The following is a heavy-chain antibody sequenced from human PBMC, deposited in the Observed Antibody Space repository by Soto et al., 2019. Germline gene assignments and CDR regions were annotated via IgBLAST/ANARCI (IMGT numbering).Heavy chain of an antibody. J-gene: IGHJ4*02. CDR2: ISTGGSTV. D-gene: IGHD6-25*01. V-gene: IGHV3-11*01. CDR3: GTGAAAVWGD. Sequence: QMQLVESGGGLVKPGGSLRLSCAASGFTFSDYYMSWIRQAPGKGLEWVSYISTGGSTVYYADSVKGRFTISRDNAKNSLYLQMTSLRADDTAVYYCGTGAAAVWGDWGQGTLVTVSS. CDR1: GFTFSDYY.